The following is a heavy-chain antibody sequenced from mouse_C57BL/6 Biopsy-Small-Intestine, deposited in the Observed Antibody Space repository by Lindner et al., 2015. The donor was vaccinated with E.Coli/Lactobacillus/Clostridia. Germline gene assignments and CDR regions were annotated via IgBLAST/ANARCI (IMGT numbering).Heavy chain of an antibody. V-gene: IGHV5-4*01. Sequence: VQLQESGGGLVKPGGSLKLSCAASGFTFSSYAMSWVRQTPEKRLEWVATISDGGSYTYYPDNVKGRFTISRDNAKNNLYLQMSRLKSEDTAMYYCARDSYYGSAWFAYWGQGTLVTVSA. CDR1: GFTFSSYA. J-gene: IGHJ3*01. D-gene: IGHD1-1*01. CDR2: ISDGGSYT. CDR3: ARDSYYGSAWFAY.